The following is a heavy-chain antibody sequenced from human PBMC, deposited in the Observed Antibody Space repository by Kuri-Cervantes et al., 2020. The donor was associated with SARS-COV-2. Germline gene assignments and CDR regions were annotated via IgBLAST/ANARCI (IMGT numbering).Heavy chain of an antibody. CDR2: ISWNSGSI. Sequence: GGSLRLSCAASGFTFDDYAMHWVRQAPGKGLEWVSGISWNSGSIGYADSVKGRFTISRDNAKNSLYLQMNSLRAEDTAVYYCARDATESYYDILTGPTHYYFDYWGQGTLVTVSS. CDR1: GFTFDDYA. CDR3: ARDATESYYDILTGPTHYYFDY. J-gene: IGHJ4*02. V-gene: IGHV3-9*01. D-gene: IGHD3-9*01.